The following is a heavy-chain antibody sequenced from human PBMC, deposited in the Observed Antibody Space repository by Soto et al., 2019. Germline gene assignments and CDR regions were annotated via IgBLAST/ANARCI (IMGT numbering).Heavy chain of an antibody. J-gene: IGHJ5*02. CDR2: IIPLFGTA. Sequence: QVYLVQAGAEVKKTGSSVKISCKASGGIFSSNTINWVRQAAGHGLEWMGGIIPLFGTANYAEKFQGRVTITADKSTQTEYRELKSLRSEDTAVYYCASKAACGGDCYACESWGQGPLVPVSS. V-gene: IGHV1-69*06. D-gene: IGHD2-21*02. CDR3: ASKAACGGDCYACES. CDR1: GGIFSSNT.